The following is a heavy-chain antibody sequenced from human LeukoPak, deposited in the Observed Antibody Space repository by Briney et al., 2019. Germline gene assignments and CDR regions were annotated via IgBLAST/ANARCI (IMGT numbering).Heavy chain of an antibody. CDR3: ARETDYYGSGSYFIDY. J-gene: IGHJ4*02. D-gene: IGHD3-10*01. V-gene: IGHV3-7*01. Sequence: PGGSLRLSCAASGFTFSSYWMSWVRQAPGKGLEWVANIKQDESEKYYVDSVKGRFTISRDNAKNSVYLQMNSLRAEDTAVYYCARETDYYGSGSYFIDYWGQGTLVTVSS. CDR2: IKQDESEK. CDR1: GFTFSSYW.